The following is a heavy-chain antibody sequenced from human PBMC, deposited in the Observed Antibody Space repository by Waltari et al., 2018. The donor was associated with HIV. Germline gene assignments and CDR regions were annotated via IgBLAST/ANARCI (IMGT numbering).Heavy chain of an antibody. CDR3: ARLGVRGVISNFDY. Sequence: QVQLVQSGAEVKKPGSSVKVSCKASGGTFSSYAISWVRQAPGQGLEWKGEISPICGTANDAQKFQSRVTITADESTSTAYMELSSLRSEYTAVYYCARLGVRGVISNFDYWGQGTLVTVSS. J-gene: IGHJ4*02. CDR1: GGTFSSYA. D-gene: IGHD3-10*01. CDR2: ISPICGTA. V-gene: IGHV1-69*12.